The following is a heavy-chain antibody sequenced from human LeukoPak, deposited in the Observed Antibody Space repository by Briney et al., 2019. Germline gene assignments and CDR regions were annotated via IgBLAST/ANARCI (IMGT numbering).Heavy chain of an antibody. CDR2: ISAYNGNT. CDR1: GYTFTSYG. V-gene: IGHV1-18*01. CDR3: ARGCSGGSCYSSRGYYFDY. Sequence: GASMKVSCKASGYTFTSYGISWVRQAPGQGLEWMGWISAYNGNTNYAQKLQGRVTMTTDTSTSTAYMELRSLRSDDTAVYYCARGCSGGSCYSSRGYYFDYWGQGTLVTVSS. D-gene: IGHD2-15*01. J-gene: IGHJ4*02.